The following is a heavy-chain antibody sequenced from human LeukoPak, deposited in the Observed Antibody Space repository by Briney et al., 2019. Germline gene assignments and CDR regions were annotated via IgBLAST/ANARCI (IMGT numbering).Heavy chain of an antibody. CDR1: GFTFNSYS. Sequence: GGSPRLSCAASGFTFNSYSMNWVRQAPGKGLEWVASISSSGTYIYYGESGKGRFTTSRDNAKNSLYLQMNSLRAEDTAVYYCARDSPLGIVYWGQGTLVTVSS. D-gene: IGHD1-26*01. CDR2: ISSSGTYI. V-gene: IGHV3-21*01. CDR3: ARDSPLGIVY. J-gene: IGHJ4*02.